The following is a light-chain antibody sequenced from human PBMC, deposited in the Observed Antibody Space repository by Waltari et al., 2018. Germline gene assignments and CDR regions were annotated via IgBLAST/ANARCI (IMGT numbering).Light chain of an antibody. CDR2: KVS. Sequence: DVLLTQSPVSLPVTLGQPASMSCHSSQSRAPSDGNTYLNWFHQRPGQSPRRLISKVSRRDSGVPASFSGSGSGTDFTLRISRVAAEDVGVYYCMQGTHWPQTFGQGTKVEIK. CDR3: MQGTHWPQT. J-gene: IGKJ1*01. V-gene: IGKV2-30*02. CDR1: QSRAPSDGNTY.